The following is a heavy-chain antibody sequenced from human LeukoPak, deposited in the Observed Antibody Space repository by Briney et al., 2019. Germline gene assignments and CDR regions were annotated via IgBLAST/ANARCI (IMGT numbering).Heavy chain of an antibody. D-gene: IGHD2-21*02. V-gene: IGHV3-23*01. Sequence: PGGSLRLSCAASGFTFSNYGMHWVRQAPGKGLEWVSAISGSGGSTYYADSVKGRFTISRDNSKNTLYLQMNSLRAEDTAVYFCAKDHVVVTANFDSWGQGTLVTVSS. CDR1: GFTFSNYG. J-gene: IGHJ4*02. CDR2: ISGSGGST. CDR3: AKDHVVVTANFDS.